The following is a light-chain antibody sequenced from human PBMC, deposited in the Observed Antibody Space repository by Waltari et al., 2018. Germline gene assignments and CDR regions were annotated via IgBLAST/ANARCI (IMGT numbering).Light chain of an antibody. Sequence: QSALTQPASVSASPGRSITISRTRTSSDVGADNLVPWYQQHPGKAPKLMIDEVATRPSGVSNRFSGSKSGNTASLTISGLQAEDEADYYCCSYAASSTWVFGGGTKLTVL. CDR2: EVA. CDR1: SSDVGADNL. J-gene: IGLJ3*02. V-gene: IGLV2-23*02. CDR3: CSYAASSTWV.